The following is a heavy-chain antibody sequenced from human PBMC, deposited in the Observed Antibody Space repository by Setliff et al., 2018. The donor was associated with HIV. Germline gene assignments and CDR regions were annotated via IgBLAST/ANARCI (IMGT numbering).Heavy chain of an antibody. CDR1: GFTFSDYY. J-gene: IGHJ4*02. CDR3: TTGGILPHFPY. CDR2: ISSTGNTI. Sequence: GGSLRLSCAASGFTFSDYYMNWIRRAPGKGLEWVSYISSTGNTIKYAASVRGRFTISRDNTRKSVYLEMNGLRAEDTAVYYCTTGGILPHFPYWGQGTLVTVSS. V-gene: IGHV3-11*01. D-gene: IGHD2-15*01.